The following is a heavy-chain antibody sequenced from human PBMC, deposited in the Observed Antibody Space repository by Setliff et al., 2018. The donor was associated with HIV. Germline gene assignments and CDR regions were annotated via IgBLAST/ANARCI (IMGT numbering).Heavy chain of an antibody. J-gene: IGHJ4*02. D-gene: IGHD5-12*01. CDR1: GGSFSGYY. V-gene: IGHV3-11*06. Sequence: LSLTCAVYGGSFSGYYWSWIRQPPGKGLEWVSYISSRSDFIFYADSVKDRFTISRDNAKNTLYLRMNSLRDEDTGVYYCHSGYDAEEQSYFDYWGQGTLVTVSS. CDR2: ISSRSDFI. CDR3: HSGYDAEEQSYFDY.